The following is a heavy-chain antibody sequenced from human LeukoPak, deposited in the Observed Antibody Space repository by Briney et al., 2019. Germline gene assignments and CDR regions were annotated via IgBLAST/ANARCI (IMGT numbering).Heavy chain of an antibody. V-gene: IGHV1-69*04. Sequence: SVKVSCKASGGTFSSYATSWVRQAPGQGLEWMGRIIPIFGIANYAQKFQGRVTITADKSTSTAYMELSSLRSEGTAVYYCARAGDVLRFLEWLPPNWFDPWGQGTLVTVSS. CDR3: ARAGDVLRFLEWLPPNWFDP. CDR1: GGTFSSYA. CDR2: IIPIFGIA. D-gene: IGHD3-3*01. J-gene: IGHJ5*02.